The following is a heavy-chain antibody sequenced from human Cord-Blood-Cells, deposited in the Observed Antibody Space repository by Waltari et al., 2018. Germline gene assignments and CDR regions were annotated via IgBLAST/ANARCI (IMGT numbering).Heavy chain of an antibody. J-gene: IGHJ4*02. CDR3: GRGKTGDEDY. CDR2: INHSGST. CDR1: GGSFSGYY. D-gene: IGHD7-27*01. V-gene: IGHV4-34*01. Sequence: QVQLQQWGAGLLKPSETLSLTCAVYGGSFSGYYWSWIRQPPGKGLEWIGEINHSGSTNYNPSLKSRVTISVDTSKNQFSLKLSSVTAADTAVYYCGRGKTGDEDYWGQGTLVTVSS.